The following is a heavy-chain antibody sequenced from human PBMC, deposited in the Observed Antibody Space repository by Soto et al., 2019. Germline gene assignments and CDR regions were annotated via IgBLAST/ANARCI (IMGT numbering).Heavy chain of an antibody. CDR3: ANAPTISALSGDYFDN. V-gene: IGHV3-23*01. J-gene: IGHJ4*02. CDR1: GFTLSNYA. CDR2: ISGSDGST. D-gene: IGHD2-15*01. Sequence: QLLESGGGLEQPGGSLRLSCTASGFTLSNYAMSWVRQAPGKGLEWVSGISGSDGSTYYADPVKGRFAISRDNSKNTVYLHLNSLRAGDTAVYYCANAPTISALSGDYFDNWGQGTLVTVSS.